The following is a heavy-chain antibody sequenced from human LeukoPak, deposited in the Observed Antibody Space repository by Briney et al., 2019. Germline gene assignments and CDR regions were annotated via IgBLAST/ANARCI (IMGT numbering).Heavy chain of an antibody. Sequence: AGGSLRLSCAASGFTFSNYCMHWVRQPPGKGLVWVSQICTGESTIKSADSVKGRFTISRDNAKNTLYLQMSSLRVEDTAVYYCVRGVPVTPGIDYWGQGTLVSVSS. CDR1: GFTFSNYC. J-gene: IGHJ4*02. D-gene: IGHD2-2*01. CDR3: VRGVPVTPGIDY. CDR2: ICTGESTI. V-gene: IGHV3-74*01.